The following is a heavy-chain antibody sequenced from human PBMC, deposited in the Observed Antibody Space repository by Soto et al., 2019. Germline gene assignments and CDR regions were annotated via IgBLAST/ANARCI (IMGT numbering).Heavy chain of an antibody. Sequence: SETLSLTCAVSGYSIRDGYFWAWIRQPPGEGLEWIGTIDHSGNTFYNPSLRGRVTMSLDTSNNHYSLSLRSLTAADTAVYYCARDAGTYRYYFDYWGQGTLVTVSS. CDR2: IDHSGNT. V-gene: IGHV4-38-2*02. J-gene: IGHJ4*02. CDR1: GYSIRDGYF. CDR3: ARDAGTYRYYFDY.